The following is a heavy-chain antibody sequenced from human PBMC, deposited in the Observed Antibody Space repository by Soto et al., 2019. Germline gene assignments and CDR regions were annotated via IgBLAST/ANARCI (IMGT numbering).Heavy chain of an antibody. CDR2: IIPILGIT. J-gene: IGHJ4*02. D-gene: IGHD2-15*01. CDR1: GGTFSSYT. V-gene: IGHV1-69*02. Sequence: QVQLVQSGAEVKKPGSSVKVSCKASGGTFSSYTISWVRQAPGQGLEWMGRIIPILGITKYAQKFQGRVTXXADNSTSTAYMELSSLRSEDTAVYYCARDRDGPDYWGQGTLVTVFS. CDR3: ARDRDGPDY.